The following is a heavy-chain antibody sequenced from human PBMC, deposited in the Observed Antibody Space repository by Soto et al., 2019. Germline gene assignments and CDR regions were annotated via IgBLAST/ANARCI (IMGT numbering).Heavy chain of an antibody. CDR2: INHSGST. V-gene: IGHV4-34*01. J-gene: IGHJ4*02. CDR1: GGSFSGYY. Sequence: SETLSLTCAVYGGSFSGYYWSWIRQPPGKGLEWIGEINHSGSTNYNPSLKSRVTISVDTSKNQFSLKLSSVTAADTAVYYCARAFDWLTYFDYWGQGTLVTV. CDR3: ARAFDWLTYFDY. D-gene: IGHD3-9*01.